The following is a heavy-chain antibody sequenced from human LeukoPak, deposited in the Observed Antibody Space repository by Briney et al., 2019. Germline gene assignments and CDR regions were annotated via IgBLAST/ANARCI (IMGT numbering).Heavy chain of an antibody. D-gene: IGHD6-19*01. Sequence: SETLSLTCTVSGGSFSGYYWSWIRQPAGKGLEWIGRIYTSGSTNYNPSLKSQVTMSVDTSKNQFSLKLSSVTAADTAVYYCARVSSAGIWDYWGQGTLVTVSS. CDR1: GGSFSGYY. CDR2: IYTSGST. J-gene: IGHJ4*02. CDR3: ARVSSAGIWDY. V-gene: IGHV4-4*07.